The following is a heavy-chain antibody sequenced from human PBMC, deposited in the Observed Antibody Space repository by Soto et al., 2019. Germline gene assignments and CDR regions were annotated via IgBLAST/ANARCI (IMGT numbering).Heavy chain of an antibody. J-gene: IGHJ6*02. D-gene: IGHD6-19*01. Sequence: SETLSLTCTVSGGSISSGGYYWSWIRQHPGKGLEWIGYIYYSGSTYYNPSLKSRVTISVDTSKNQFSLKLSSVTAADTAVYYCARDRTEVAGNRRAFYYGMDVWGQGTTVTVSS. V-gene: IGHV4-31*03. CDR1: GGSISSGGYY. CDR2: IYYSGST. CDR3: ARDRTEVAGNRRAFYYGMDV.